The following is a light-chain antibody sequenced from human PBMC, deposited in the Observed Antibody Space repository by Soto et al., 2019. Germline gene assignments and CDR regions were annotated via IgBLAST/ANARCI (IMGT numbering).Light chain of an antibody. Sequence: EIVLTQSPGTLSLSPGERATISCRASQRVSSTYLAWYQQKPGQAPRLLIYGASSRATGIPDRFTGSGSGTDFSLTISRLEPEDFAVYYCQQYGSSPQTFGQGTKVDIK. V-gene: IGKV3-20*01. CDR1: QRVSSTY. CDR3: QQYGSSPQT. CDR2: GAS. J-gene: IGKJ1*01.